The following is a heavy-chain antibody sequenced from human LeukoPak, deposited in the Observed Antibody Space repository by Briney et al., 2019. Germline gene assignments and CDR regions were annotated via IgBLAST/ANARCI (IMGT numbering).Heavy chain of an antibody. Sequence: GGSLRLSCAASGFTFSTYSMNWVRQAPGKGLEWVSYITSSGRTIYYAGSVKGRFTISRDNAKNSLYLQMNSLRAEDTAVYYCARDLTAAFDIWGQGTMVTVSS. J-gene: IGHJ3*02. V-gene: IGHV3-48*04. CDR1: GFTFSTYS. CDR3: ARDLTAAFDI. CDR2: ITSSGRTI.